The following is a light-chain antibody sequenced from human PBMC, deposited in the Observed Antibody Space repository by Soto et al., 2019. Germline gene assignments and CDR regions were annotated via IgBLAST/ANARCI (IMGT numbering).Light chain of an antibody. CDR3: QQYNNWPRWT. CDR2: QTS. J-gene: IGKJ1*01. V-gene: IGKV3-15*01. CDR1: QYINTR. Sequence: EIVLTRSPATLSSFPGDRVTLSCRASQYINTRLAWYQHRPGQAPRLLIYQTSIRAAGIPARFSGSGSGTEFTLTISSLQSEDFAVYYCQQYNNWPRWTFGQGTMVDIK.